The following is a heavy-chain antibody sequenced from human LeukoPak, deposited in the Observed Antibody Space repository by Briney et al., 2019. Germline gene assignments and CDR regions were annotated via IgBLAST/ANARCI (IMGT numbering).Heavy chain of an antibody. Sequence: PSETLTLTCTVSGGSISSYYWSWIRQPPGKGLEWIGYIYYSGSTNYNPSLKSRVTISVDTSKNQFSLKLSSVTAADTAVYYCARARYSYGPGGIDYWGQGTLVTVSS. J-gene: IGHJ4*02. CDR1: GGSISSYY. CDR2: IYYSGST. V-gene: IGHV4-59*01. CDR3: ARARYSYGPGGIDY. D-gene: IGHD5-18*01.